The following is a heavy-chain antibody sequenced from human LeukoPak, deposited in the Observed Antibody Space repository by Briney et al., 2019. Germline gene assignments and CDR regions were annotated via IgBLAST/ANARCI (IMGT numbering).Heavy chain of an antibody. D-gene: IGHD4-17*01. CDR2: INHSEST. J-gene: IGHJ4*02. CDR3: ARTTENSPNYGEFDY. Sequence: PSETLSLTCAVYGGSFSGYYWSWIRQPPGKGLEWIGEINHSESTNYNPSLKSRVTISVDTSKNQFSLKLSSVTAADTAVYYCARTTENSPNYGEFDYWGQGTLVTVSS. V-gene: IGHV4-34*01. CDR1: GGSFSGYY.